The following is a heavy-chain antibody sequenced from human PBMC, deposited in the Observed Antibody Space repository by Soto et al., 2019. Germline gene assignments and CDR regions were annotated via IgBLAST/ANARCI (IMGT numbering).Heavy chain of an antibody. CDR1: GGTFSSYA. V-gene: IGHV1-69*05. Sequence: QVQLVQSGAEVKKPGSSVKVSCKASGGTFSSYAISWVRQAPGQGLEWMGGIIPIFGTANYAQKFQGRVTITXXEXTXRAYMELSSLRSEDTAVYYCARDTHYMTGYSSGYDYWGQGTLVTVSS. CDR3: ARDTHYMTGYSSGYDY. D-gene: IGHD6-19*01. CDR2: IIPIFGTA. J-gene: IGHJ4*02.